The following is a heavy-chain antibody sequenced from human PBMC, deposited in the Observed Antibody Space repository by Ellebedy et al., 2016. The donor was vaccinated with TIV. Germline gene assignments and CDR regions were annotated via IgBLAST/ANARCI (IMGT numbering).Heavy chain of an antibody. CDR1: GGTFSSYA. J-gene: IGHJ4*02. D-gene: IGHD3-10*01. V-gene: IGHV1-69*13. Sequence: ASVKVSCKASGGTFSSYAISWVRQAPGQGLEWMGGIIPIFGTANYAQKFQGRVTLTADESTSTAYMELSSLRSEDTAVYYCARGEYYGSGIRGPFDYWGQGTLVTVSS. CDR2: IIPIFGTA. CDR3: ARGEYYGSGIRGPFDY.